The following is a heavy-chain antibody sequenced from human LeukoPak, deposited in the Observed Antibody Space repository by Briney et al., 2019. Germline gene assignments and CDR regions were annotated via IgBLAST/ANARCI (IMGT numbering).Heavy chain of an antibody. Sequence: SETPSLTCAVYGGSFSGYYWSWIRQPPGKRLEWIGEINHSGSTNYNPSLKSRVTISVDTSKNQFSLKLSSVTAADTAVYYCARGGYSYGTFDYWGQGTLVTVSS. D-gene: IGHD5-18*01. V-gene: IGHV4-34*01. CDR2: INHSGST. CDR1: GGSFSGYY. J-gene: IGHJ4*02. CDR3: ARGGYSYGTFDY.